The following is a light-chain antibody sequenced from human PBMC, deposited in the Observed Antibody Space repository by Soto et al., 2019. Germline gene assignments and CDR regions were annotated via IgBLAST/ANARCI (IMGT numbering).Light chain of an antibody. CDR2: GAS. J-gene: IGKJ1*01. CDR1: QYVNSNY. CDR3: QQYCYPPRT. Sequence: EIVLTQSPGTLSLSPGEETTLSCRASQYVNSNYLAWYQQKAGQAPRLLIYGASSRATGIPDRFSGSGSVTEYSLTISRLEPEDFAVYYCQQYCYPPRTFGQGTKVEIK. V-gene: IGKV3-20*01.